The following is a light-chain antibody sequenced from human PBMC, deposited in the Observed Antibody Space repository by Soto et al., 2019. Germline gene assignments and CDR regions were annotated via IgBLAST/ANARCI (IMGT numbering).Light chain of an antibody. CDR1: SSDTGAHNY. CDR3: SSYTRSATL. J-gene: IGLJ2*01. V-gene: IGLV2-14*01. CDR2: EVN. Sequence: QSVLTQPASVSGSPGQSITISCTGISSDTGAHNYVSWYQHHPGKAPKLMVYEVNYRPSGVSDRFSGSKSGNTASLTISGLQAEDEADYYCSSYTRSATLFGGGTKLTVL.